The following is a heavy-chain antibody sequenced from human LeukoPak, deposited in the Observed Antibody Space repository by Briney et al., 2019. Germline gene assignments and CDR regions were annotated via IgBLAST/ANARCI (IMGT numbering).Heavy chain of an antibody. CDR1: GFTVSSNY. CDR2: IYSGGST. J-gene: IGHJ3*02. D-gene: IGHD2-15*01. Sequence: GGSLRLSCAASGFTVSSNYMSWVRQAPGKGLEWVSVIYSGGSTYYADSVKGRFTISRDNSKNTLYLQMNSLRAEDTAVYYCARDRTRGYCSGGSCDGDAFDIWGQGTMVTVSS. CDR3: ARDRTRGYCSGGSCDGDAFDI. V-gene: IGHV3-53*01.